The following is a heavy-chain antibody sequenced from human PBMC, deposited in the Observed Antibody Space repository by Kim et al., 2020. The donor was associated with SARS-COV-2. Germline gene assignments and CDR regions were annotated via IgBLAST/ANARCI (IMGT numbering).Heavy chain of an antibody. Sequence: GESLKISCGGSGYSFISYWIGWVRQMPGKGLEWMGIIYPADSDTRYSPSFQGQVTISADKSITTAYLQWSSLRASDTAMYYCARLHGDYLFAAFDIWGQGTMVTVSS. CDR2: IYPADSDT. J-gene: IGHJ3*02. D-gene: IGHD4-17*01. V-gene: IGHV5-51*01. CDR3: ARLHGDYLFAAFDI. CDR1: GYSFISYW.